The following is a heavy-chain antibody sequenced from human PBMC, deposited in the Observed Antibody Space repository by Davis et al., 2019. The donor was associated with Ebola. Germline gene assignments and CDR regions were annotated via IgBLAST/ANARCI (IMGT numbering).Heavy chain of an antibody. J-gene: IGHJ6*02. CDR3: AKPPGRDGMDV. CDR2: IKQDGSEK. D-gene: IGHD1-26*01. Sequence: GESLKISCATSGFTFNNYAMTWVRQAPGKGLEWVASIKQDGSEKYYVDSVKGRCTISRDNAKNSLYLQMNSLRAEDTAMYYCAKPPGRDGMDVWGQGTTVTVSS. V-gene: IGHV3-7*01. CDR1: GFTFNNYA.